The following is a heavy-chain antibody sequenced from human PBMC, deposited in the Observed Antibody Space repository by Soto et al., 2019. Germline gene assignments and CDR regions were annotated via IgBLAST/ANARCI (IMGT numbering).Heavy chain of an antibody. V-gene: IGHV3-23*01. D-gene: IGHD3-10*01. J-gene: IGHJ3*02. CDR3: AKSLSGYYGSGSYAFDI. CDR2: ISGSGGST. CDR1: GFTFSSYA. Sequence: GGSLRLSCAASGFTFSSYAMSWVRQAPGKGLEWVSAISGSGGSTYYADSVKGRFTISRDNSKNTLYLQINSLRAEDTDVYYCAKSLSGYYGSGSYAFDIWGQGTMGTVSS.